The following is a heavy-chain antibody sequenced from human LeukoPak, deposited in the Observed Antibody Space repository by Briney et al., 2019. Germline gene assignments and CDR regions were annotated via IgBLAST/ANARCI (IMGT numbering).Heavy chain of an antibody. CDR1: GFIFSQYS. CDR2: IRSSSET. J-gene: IGHJ5*02. V-gene: IGHV3-48*01. D-gene: IGHD5-12*01. CDR3: ARDAGNSGYGCDL. Sequence: PGGSLRLSCAASGFIFSQYSMNWVRQAPGKGLEWVSHIRSSSETFYADSVTGRFTISRDNARNSLYLQMNNLRGEDTAIYYCARDAGNSGYGCDLWGQGTLVTVSS.